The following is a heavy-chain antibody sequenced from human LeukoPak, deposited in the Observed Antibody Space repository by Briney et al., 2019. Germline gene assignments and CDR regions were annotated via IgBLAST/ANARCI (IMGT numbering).Heavy chain of an antibody. CDR2: ISYDGSNK. CDR3: AKDTRGELSFDY. Sequence: TGGSLRPSCAASGFTFSSYGMHWVRQAPGKGLEWVAVISYDGSNKYYADSVKGRFTISRDNSKNTLYLQMNILRAEDTAVYYCAKDTRGELSFDYWGQGTLVTVSS. V-gene: IGHV3-30*18. J-gene: IGHJ4*02. D-gene: IGHD1-26*01. CDR1: GFTFSSYG.